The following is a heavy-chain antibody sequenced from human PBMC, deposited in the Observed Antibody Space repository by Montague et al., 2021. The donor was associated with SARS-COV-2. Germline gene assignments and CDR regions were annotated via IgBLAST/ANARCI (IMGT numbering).Heavy chain of an antibody. J-gene: IGHJ4*03. Sequence: SETLSLTCAVYGGSFRNYYWSWIRQSPGKGLEWIGEFDQSGNTNYNPSLKSRVTISADISKNQFSVKLASATAADTGVYYCARGKRDFPIVVLGASTRNYFDSWGEGTTVTVSS. V-gene: IGHV4-34*01. CDR3: ARGKRDFPIVVLGASTRNYFDS. CDR2: FDQSGNT. CDR1: GGSFRNYY. D-gene: IGHD2-15*01.